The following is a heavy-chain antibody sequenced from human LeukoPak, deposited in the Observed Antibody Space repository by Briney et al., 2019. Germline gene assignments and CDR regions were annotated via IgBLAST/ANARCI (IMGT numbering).Heavy chain of an antibody. CDR1: GFTFSSYW. V-gene: IGHV3-15*06. J-gene: IGHJ4*02. D-gene: IGHD5-24*01. Sequence: GGSLRLSCAASGFTFSSYWMSWVRQSPGKGLEWVGRIRSKTDGGTTYYAAPMKGRFTISRDDLKNMLFLQMNSLQIEDTAVYYCTTDGEMATNSFDHWGQGTLVTVSS. CDR3: TTDGEMATNSFDH. CDR2: IRSKTDGGTT.